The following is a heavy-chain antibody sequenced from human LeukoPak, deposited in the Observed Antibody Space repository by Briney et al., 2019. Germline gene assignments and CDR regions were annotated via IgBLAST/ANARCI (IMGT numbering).Heavy chain of an antibody. V-gene: IGHV1-69*04. J-gene: IGHJ4*02. Sequence: GASVKVSCKASGGTFSSYAISWVRQAPGQGLEWMGRIIPILGIANYAQKFQGRVTITADKSTSTAYMELSSLRSEDTAVYYCAREGYCSGGSCYSNRAFWFDYWGQGTLVTVSS. CDR3: AREGYCSGGSCYSNRAFWFDY. CDR2: IIPILGIA. CDR1: GGTFSSYA. D-gene: IGHD2-15*01.